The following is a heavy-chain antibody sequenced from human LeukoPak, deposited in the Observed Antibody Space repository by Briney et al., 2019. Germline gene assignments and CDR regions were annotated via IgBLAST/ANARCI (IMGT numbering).Heavy chain of an antibody. J-gene: IGHJ4*02. D-gene: IGHD5-12*01. V-gene: IGHV3-30*18. CDR1: GFTFSSYG. CDR3: AKEIVATHPPDY. Sequence: GGSLRLSCAASGFTFSSYGMHWVRQAPGKGLEWVAVISYDGSNKYYADSVKGRFTISRDNSKNTLYLQMNSLRAEDTAVYYCAKEIVATHPPDYWGQGTLVTVSS. CDR2: ISYDGSNK.